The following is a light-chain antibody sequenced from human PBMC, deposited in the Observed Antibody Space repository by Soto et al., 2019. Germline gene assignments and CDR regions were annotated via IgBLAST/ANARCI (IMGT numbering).Light chain of an antibody. CDR1: QSVSSCY. CDR3: QQYGSSPET. J-gene: IGKJ1*01. V-gene: IGKV3-20*01. Sequence: EIVLTQSPGTLSLSPGERATLSCRASQSVSSCYLAWYQQKPGQAPRLLIYGASSRATGIPDRFSGSGSGTDFTLTISKLETEDFAVYYCQQYGSSPETFSQGTKVEIK. CDR2: GAS.